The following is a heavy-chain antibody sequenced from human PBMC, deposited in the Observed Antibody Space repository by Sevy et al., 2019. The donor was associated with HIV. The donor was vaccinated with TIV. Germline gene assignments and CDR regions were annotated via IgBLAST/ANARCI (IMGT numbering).Heavy chain of an antibody. CDR1: GFTFSDYY. D-gene: IGHD6-13*01. Sequence: GGSLRLSCAASGFTFSDYYMSWIRQAPGKGLEWVSYISSSGSTIYYADSVKGRFTISRDNAKNSLYLQMNSLRAEDTAVYYCARDPHSSSWPYYFDYWGQGTLVTVSS. V-gene: IGHV3-11*04. J-gene: IGHJ4*02. CDR2: ISSSGSTI. CDR3: ARDPHSSSWPYYFDY.